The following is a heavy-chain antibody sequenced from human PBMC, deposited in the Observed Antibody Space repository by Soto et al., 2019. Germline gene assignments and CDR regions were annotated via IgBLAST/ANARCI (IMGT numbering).Heavy chain of an antibody. D-gene: IGHD4-17*01. V-gene: IGHV4-30-4*01. J-gene: IGHJ6*02. CDR1: GGSISSGDYY. CDR2: IYYSGST. CDR3: ARETLLRFPPYGMDV. Sequence: QVQLQESGPGLVKPSQTLSLTCTVSGGSISSGDYYWSWIRQPPGKGLEWIGYIYYSGSTYYNPSLKSRVTISVDTSKNPFSLKLSSVTAADTAVYYCARETLLRFPPYGMDVWGQGTTVTVSS.